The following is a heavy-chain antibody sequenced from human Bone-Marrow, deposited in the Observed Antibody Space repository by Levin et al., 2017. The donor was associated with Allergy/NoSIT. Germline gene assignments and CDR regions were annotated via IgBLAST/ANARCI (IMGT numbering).Heavy chain of an antibody. CDR3: ASINSSGSYYYYYGMDV. CDR2: ISSSSSYI. V-gene: IGHV3-21*01. CDR1: GFTFSSYS. D-gene: IGHD6-19*01. J-gene: IGHJ6*02. Sequence: GGSLRLSCAASGFTFSSYSMNWVRQAPGKGLEWVSSISSSSSYIYYADSVKGRFTISRDNAKNSLYLQMNSLRAEDTAVYYCASINSSGSYYYYYGMDVWGQGTTVTVSS.